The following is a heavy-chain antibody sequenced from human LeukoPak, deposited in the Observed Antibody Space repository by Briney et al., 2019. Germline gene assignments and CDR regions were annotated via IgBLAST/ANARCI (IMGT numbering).Heavy chain of an antibody. CDR1: GYTFTGYY. D-gene: IGHD6-19*01. V-gene: IGHV1-2*02. J-gene: IGHJ4*02. CDR3: ARALLVLAGTNFDY. Sequence: ASVKVSCQASGYTFTGYYLHWVRQAPGQGPEWMGWINPNSGDTHSAQKFQGRVTMTRDTSISTGYTELSRLTSDDTAVYYCARALLVLAGTNFDYWGQGSLVTVSS. CDR2: INPNSGDT.